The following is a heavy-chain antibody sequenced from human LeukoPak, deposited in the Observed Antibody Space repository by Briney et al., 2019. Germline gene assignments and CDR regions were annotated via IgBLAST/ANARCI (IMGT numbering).Heavy chain of an antibody. J-gene: IGHJ3*02. CDR2: ISYDGSNK. V-gene: IGHV3-30*18. CDR3: AKAGLVLGRYAFDI. D-gene: IGHD6-19*01. CDR1: GFTFNTYG. Sequence: GGSLRLSCAASGFTFNTYGMHWVRQAPGKGLEWVAVISYDGSNKYYADSVKGRFTISRDNSKNTLYLQMNSLRAEDTDVYYCAKAGLVLGRYAFDIWGQGTMVTVSS.